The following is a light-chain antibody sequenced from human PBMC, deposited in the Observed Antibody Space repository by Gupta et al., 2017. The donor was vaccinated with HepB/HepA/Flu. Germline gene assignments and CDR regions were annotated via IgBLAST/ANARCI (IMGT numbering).Light chain of an antibody. CDR2: GVF. CDR1: QCGTNTY. J-gene: IGKJ1*01. CDR3: QQYATSRRT. V-gene: IGKV3-20*01. Sequence: EIVLTLSLRTMSLYPAERSTLSCRASQCGTNTYLSWYQQKPGQAPRLLMYGVFIRATGIPDRFSGSGSGTDFTLTISTLEPEDFAVYYCQQYATSRRTFGQGTKVEIK.